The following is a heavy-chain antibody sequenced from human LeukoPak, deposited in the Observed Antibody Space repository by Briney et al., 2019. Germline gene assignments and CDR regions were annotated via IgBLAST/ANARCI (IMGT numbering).Heavy chain of an antibody. Sequence: GGSLRLSCAASGFTFTTYGMHWVRQAPGKGLEWVSCISSSSSDIYYADSVKGRFTISRDNAKSSVYLQMNSLRAEDTAVYYCASLHGDYVYWGQGTLVTVSS. V-gene: IGHV3-21*01. D-gene: IGHD4-17*01. J-gene: IGHJ4*02. CDR3: ASLHGDYVY. CDR2: ISSSSSDI. CDR1: GFTFTTYG.